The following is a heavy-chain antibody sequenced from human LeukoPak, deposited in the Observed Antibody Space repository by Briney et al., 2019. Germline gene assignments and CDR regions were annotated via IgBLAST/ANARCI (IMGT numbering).Heavy chain of an antibody. V-gene: IGHV4-34*01. D-gene: IGHD6-13*01. CDR3: ASSRWPRDSIDS. CDR1: GGSFSGYY. J-gene: IGHJ4*02. CDR2: INHSGST. Sequence: SETLSLTCAVYGGSFSGYYWSWIRQPPGKGLEWIGEINHSGSTNYNPSLKSRVTISVDTSKTQFSLKLSSVTAADTAVYYCASSRWPRDSIDSWGQGTLVTVSS.